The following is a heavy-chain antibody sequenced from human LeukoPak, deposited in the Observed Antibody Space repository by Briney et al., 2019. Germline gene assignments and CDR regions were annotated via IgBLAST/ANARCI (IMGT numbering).Heavy chain of an antibody. V-gene: IGHV4-59*01. CDR2: IHHSGST. J-gene: IGHJ6*03. CDR1: GGSISSYY. CDR3: ARETSQKGAHYMDV. Sequence: SETLSLTCTVSGGSISSYYWSWIRQPPGKGLEWIGYIHHSGSTKYNPSLKSRVTISIDTSKNQFSLKLSSVTAADTAVYYCARETSQKGAHYMDVWGKGTTVTISS. D-gene: IGHD3-16*01.